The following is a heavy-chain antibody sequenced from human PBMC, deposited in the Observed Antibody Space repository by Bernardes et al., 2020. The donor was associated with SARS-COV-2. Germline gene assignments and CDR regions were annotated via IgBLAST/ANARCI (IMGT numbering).Heavy chain of an antibody. D-gene: IGHD2-15*01. CDR2: INPNSGGT. Sequence: SVKVSCKASGYTFTGYYMHWVRQAPGQGLEWMGWINPNSGGTNYAQKFQGRVTMTRDTSISTAYMELSRLRSDDTAVYYCAREDLRIYGMDVWGQGTTVTVSS. V-gene: IGHV1-2*02. CDR3: AREDLRIYGMDV. J-gene: IGHJ6*02. CDR1: GYTFTGYY.